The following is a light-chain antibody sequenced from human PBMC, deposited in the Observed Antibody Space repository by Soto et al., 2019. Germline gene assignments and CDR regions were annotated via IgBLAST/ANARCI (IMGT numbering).Light chain of an antibody. CDR1: QSVSSY. CDR3: QQRRGT. CDR2: DAS. Sequence: EIVLTQSPATLSLSPGERATLSCRASQSVSSYLAWYQQXPGQAPRLLIYDASNRATGIPARFSGSGSGTDFTLTISSLEPEDFAVYYCQQRRGTFGQGTKVEIK. V-gene: IGKV3-11*01. J-gene: IGKJ1*01.